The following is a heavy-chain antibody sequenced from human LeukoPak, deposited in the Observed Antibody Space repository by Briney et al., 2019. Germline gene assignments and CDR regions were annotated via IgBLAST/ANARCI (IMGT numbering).Heavy chain of an antibody. J-gene: IGHJ4*02. CDR2: IIPILGIA. CDR1: GGTFSSYA. CDR3: ARPDYGSGSYYNAYTFRY. D-gene: IGHD3-10*01. Sequence: SVKVSCKASGGTFSSYAISWVRQAPGQGLEWMGGIIPILGIANYAQKFQGRVTITADKSTSTAYMELSSLRSEDTAVYYCARPDYGSGSYYNAYTFRYWGQGTLVTVSS. V-gene: IGHV1-69*04.